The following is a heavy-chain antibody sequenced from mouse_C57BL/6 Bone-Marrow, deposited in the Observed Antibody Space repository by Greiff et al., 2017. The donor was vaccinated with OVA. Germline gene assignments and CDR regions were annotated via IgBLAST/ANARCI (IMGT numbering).Heavy chain of an antibody. CDR2: INPGSGGT. CDR1: GYAFTNYL. CDR3: ARGYLPYFDY. V-gene: IGHV1-54*01. Sequence: VQLQESGAELVRPGTSVKVSCKASGYAFTNYLIEWVKQRPGQGLEWIGVINPGSGGTNYNEKFKGKATLTADKSSSTAYMQLSSLTSEDSAVYFCARGYLPYFDYWGQGTTLTVSS. J-gene: IGHJ2*01.